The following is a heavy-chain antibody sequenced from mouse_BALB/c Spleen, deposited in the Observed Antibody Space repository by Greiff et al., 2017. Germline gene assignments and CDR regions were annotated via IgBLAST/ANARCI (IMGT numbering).Heavy chain of an antibody. Sequence: EVQLVESGGGLVKPGGSLKLSCAASGFAFSSYDMSWVRQTPEKRLEWVAYISSVGGSTYYPDTVKGRFTISRDNAKNTLYLQMSSLKSEDTAMYYCASQGLRGVYFDYWGQGTTLTVSS. CDR3: ASQGLRGVYFDY. D-gene: IGHD1-1*01. CDR1: GFAFSSYD. V-gene: IGHV5-12-1*01. J-gene: IGHJ2*01. CDR2: ISSVGGST.